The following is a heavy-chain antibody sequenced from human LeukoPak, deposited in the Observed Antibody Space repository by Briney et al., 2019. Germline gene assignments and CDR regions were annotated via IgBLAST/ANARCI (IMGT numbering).Heavy chain of an antibody. CDR1: GYSTSSGYY. J-gene: IGHJ4*02. D-gene: IGHD2-2*02. V-gene: IGHV4-38-2*02. Sequence: SETLSLTCTVSGYSTSSGYYWGWIRQPPGKGLEWIGSIYHSGSTYYNPSLKSRVTISVDTSKDQFSLKLSSVTAADTAVYYCASSGYCSSTSCYIGYWGQGTLVTVSS. CDR2: IYHSGST. CDR3: ASSGYCSSTSCYIGY.